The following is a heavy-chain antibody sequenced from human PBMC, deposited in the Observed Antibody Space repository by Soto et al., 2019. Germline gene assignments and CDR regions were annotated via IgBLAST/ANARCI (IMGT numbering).Heavy chain of an antibody. CDR1: GGSFSGYY. CDR3: ARGGRDGYTV. Sequence: QVQLQQWGAGLLKPSETLSLTCAVYGGSFSGYYWSWIRQPPGKGLEWIGEINHSGSTNYNPSLKSRVTISVDTSKNQLSLKLSSVTAADTAVYYCARGGRDGYTVWGQGTLVTVSS. V-gene: IGHV4-34*01. CDR2: INHSGST. D-gene: IGHD5-12*01. J-gene: IGHJ4*02.